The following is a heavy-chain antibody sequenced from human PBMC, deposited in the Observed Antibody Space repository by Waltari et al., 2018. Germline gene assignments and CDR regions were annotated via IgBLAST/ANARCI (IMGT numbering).Heavy chain of an antibody. J-gene: IGHJ4*02. CDR3: AAYLPDWGRGRDY. V-gene: IGHV4-38-2*01. CDR2: IYHSGST. D-gene: IGHD7-27*01. CDR1: GHSLSSTYY. Sequence: QVQLQESGPGLVKPSETLSLTCAVSGHSLSSTYYWGWIRQSPGKGLEWIANIYHSGSTYYNPSLKSRVTISLDTSKNRFSLNLRSVTAADTAVYYCAAYLPDWGRGRDYWGQGTLVTVSS.